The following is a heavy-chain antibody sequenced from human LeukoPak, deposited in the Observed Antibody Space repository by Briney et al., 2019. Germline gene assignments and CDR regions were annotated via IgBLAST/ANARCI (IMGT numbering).Heavy chain of an antibody. J-gene: IGHJ6*02. CDR3: ATNTEMYYYGSGSLFRGVYYGMDV. CDR2: IIPIFGTA. V-gene: IGHV1-69*13. Sequence: ASVKVSCKASGGTFSSYAISWVRQAPGQGLEWMGGIIPIFGTANYAQKFQGRVTITADESTSTAYMELSSLRSEDTAVYYCATNTEMYYYGSGSLFRGVYYGMDVWGQGTTVTVSS. CDR1: GGTFSSYA. D-gene: IGHD3-10*01.